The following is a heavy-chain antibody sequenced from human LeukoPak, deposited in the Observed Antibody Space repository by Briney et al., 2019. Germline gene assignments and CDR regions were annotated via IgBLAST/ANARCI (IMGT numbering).Heavy chain of an antibody. D-gene: IGHD2-15*01. V-gene: IGHV1-8*01. J-gene: IGHJ4*02. CDR1: GYTFTTYD. CDR3: ARVAGPIDY. CDR2: MSPNSGNT. Sequence: ASVKVPCKASGYTFTTYDINWVRQATGQGLEWMGWMSPNSGNTGYAHKFQGRVTMTRNTAISTAYMELSSLRSDDTAVYFCARVAGPIDYWGQGTLVTVSS.